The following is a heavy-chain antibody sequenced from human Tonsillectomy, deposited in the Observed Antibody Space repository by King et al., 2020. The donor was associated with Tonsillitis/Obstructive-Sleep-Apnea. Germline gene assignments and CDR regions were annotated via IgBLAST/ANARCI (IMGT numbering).Heavy chain of an antibody. D-gene: IGHD2-2*01. Sequence: QVQLQQWGARLLKPSETLSLTCAVYGGSFSGYYWSWIRQPPGKGLEWIGEINHSGSTNYNSSLRSRATILADTSKNQFSLKLSPVTAAYTVVYECARGGDMVVDPFTNWFDPWGQGTLVTVSS. CDR2: INHSGST. CDR1: GGSFSGYY. CDR3: ARGGDMVVDPFTNWFDP. J-gene: IGHJ5*02. V-gene: IGHV4-34*01.